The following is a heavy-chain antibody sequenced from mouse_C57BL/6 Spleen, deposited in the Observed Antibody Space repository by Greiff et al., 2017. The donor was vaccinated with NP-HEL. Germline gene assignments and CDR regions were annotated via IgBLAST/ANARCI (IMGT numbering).Heavy chain of an antibody. CDR2: IDPANGNT. CDR3: ARSGDYDETGYYFDY. Sequence: EVQLQQSVADLVRPGASVKLSCTASGFNIKNTYMHWVKQRPEQGLEWIGRIDPANGNTKYAPKFQGKATITADTSSNTAYLQLSSLTSEDTAIYYCARSGDYDETGYYFDYWGQGTTLTVSS. D-gene: IGHD2-4*01. J-gene: IGHJ2*01. CDR1: GFNIKNTY. V-gene: IGHV14-3*01.